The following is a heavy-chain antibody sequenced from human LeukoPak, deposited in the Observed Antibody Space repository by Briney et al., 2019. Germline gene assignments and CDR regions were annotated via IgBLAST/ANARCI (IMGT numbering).Heavy chain of an antibody. J-gene: IGHJ4*02. Sequence: ASVKVSCKASGYTFTGYYMHWVRQAPGQGLEWMGWINPNSGGTNYAQKFQGRVTMTRDTSTSTVYMELSSLRSEDTAVYYCARSVPAAGPFDYWGQGTLVTVSS. CDR1: GYTFTGYY. CDR2: INPNSGGT. V-gene: IGHV1-2*02. CDR3: ARSVPAAGPFDY. D-gene: IGHD2-2*01.